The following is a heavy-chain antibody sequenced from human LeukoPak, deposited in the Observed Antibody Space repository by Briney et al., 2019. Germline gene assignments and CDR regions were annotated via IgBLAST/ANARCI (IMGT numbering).Heavy chain of an antibody. V-gene: IGHV4-34*01. D-gene: IGHD1-1*01. Sequence: SETLSLTCGVYGGTFSAYYWSWIRQPPGEGLEWIGEISHSGSTTNYNPSLKSRVTISVDTSKNQFSLQLKSVTAADTAVYYCVSIRLRTSWFDPWGQGTLVTVSS. CDR3: VSIRLRTSWFDP. CDR2: ISHSGSTT. CDR1: GGTFSAYY. J-gene: IGHJ5*02.